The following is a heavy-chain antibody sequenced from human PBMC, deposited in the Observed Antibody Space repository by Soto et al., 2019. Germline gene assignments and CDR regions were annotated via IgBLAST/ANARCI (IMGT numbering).Heavy chain of an antibody. V-gene: IGHV3-73*01. D-gene: IGHD2-15*01. J-gene: IGHJ6*03. CDR2: IRSKPNTDAT. CDR3: TRHVDCSGGSCYSGDYYYMDV. CDR1: GFTFSDSA. Sequence: EVQLVESGGGLVQPGGSLKLSCAASGFTFSDSAMHWVRQASGKGLEWVGRIRSKPNTDATAYAASVKGRFTISRDDSKNTAYLQMNSMKSEETAVYYCTRHVDCSGGSCYSGDYYYMDVWGKGTTVTVSS.